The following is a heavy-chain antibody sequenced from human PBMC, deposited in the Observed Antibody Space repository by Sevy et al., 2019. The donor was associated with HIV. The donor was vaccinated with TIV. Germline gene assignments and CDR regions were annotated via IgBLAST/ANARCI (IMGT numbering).Heavy chain of an antibody. V-gene: IGHV3-23*01. J-gene: IGHJ4*02. CDR2: FSFGCGKI. CDR3: AREGSSKPRDY. D-gene: IGHD2-2*01. CDR1: GFTFSNYA. Sequence: GESLKISCAASGFTFSNYAMSWVRQAPGKGLEWVSTFSFGCGKINYADSVKGRFTISRDNSKNTLYLQMNSLRAEDTALYYCAREGSSKPRDYWGQGTLVTVSS.